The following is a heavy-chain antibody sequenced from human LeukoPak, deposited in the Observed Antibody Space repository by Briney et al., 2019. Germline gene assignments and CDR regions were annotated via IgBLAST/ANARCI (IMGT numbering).Heavy chain of an antibody. CDR3: ARVLRYFVWLLSE. V-gene: IGHV1-2*02. CDR1: GYTFTGYY. CDR2: INPNSGGT. D-gene: IGHD3-9*01. Sequence: ASVKVSCKASGYTFTGYYMHWVRQAPGQGLEWMGWINPNSGGTNYAQKFQGRVTMTRDTSISTAYMELSRLRSDDTAVYYCARVLRYFVWLLSEWGEGTLVTVSS. J-gene: IGHJ4*02.